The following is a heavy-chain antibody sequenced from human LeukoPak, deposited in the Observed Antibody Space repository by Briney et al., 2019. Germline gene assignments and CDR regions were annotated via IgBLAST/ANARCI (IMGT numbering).Heavy chain of an antibody. V-gene: IGHV4-39*01. J-gene: IGHJ6*03. CDR2: IFYSGST. Sequence: PSETLSLTCTVSGGSISSSSYYWGWIRQPPGKGLEWIGSIFYSGSTYYNPYLKSRVTIFVDTSKNQFSLKLSSVTAADTAVYYCARQSHYGSGGYVPYPPYDSVYMYGCSKGRTVT. D-gene: IGHD3-10*01. CDR3: ARQSHYGSGGYVPYPPYDSVYMYG. CDR1: GGSISSSSYY.